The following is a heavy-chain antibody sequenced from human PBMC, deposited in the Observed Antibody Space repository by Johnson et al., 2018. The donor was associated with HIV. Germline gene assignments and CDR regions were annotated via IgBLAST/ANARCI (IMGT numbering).Heavy chain of an antibody. Sequence: QVQLVESGGGVVQPGGSLRLSCAASGFTFRSYGMHWVRQAPGKGLAWVAFIRYDGSNKYYADSVKGRFTISRDNSKNTLYLQMNSLRTEDTAGYYCAARGLWTYDAFDIWGQGTMVTVSS. CDR3: AARGLWTYDAFDI. V-gene: IGHV3-30*02. J-gene: IGHJ3*02. CDR2: IRYDGSNK. CDR1: GFTFRSYG. D-gene: IGHD4/OR15-4a*01.